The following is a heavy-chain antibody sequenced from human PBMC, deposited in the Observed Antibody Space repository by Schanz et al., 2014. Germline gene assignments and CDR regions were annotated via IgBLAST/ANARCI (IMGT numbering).Heavy chain of an antibody. Sequence: QVQLVESGGGVVQPGRSLRLSCAASGFTFSSYGMHWVRQAPGKGLEWVANIKHDGSEKYYVDSVKGRFTIARDTSENTVYLQMNSLRAEDTAVYYCARGTPFLCDYWGQGTLVTVSS. J-gene: IGHJ4*02. CDR2: IKHDGSEK. V-gene: IGHV3-33*01. D-gene: IGHD3-16*01. CDR3: ARGTPFLCDY. CDR1: GFTFSSYG.